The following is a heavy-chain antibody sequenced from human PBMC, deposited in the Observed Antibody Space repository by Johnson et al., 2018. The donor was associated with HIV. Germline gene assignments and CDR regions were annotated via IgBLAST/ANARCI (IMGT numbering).Heavy chain of an antibody. CDR2: IKQDGSEK. Sequence: VQLVESGGGLVQPGGSLRLSCIASGFTFNTYWMTWVRQAPGKGLEWVANIKQDGSEKYYVDSVKGRFTISRDNAKNSLYLQMNSLRAEDTAVYYCARGGGYSIAAPSDAFDIWGQGTMVTVSS. D-gene: IGHD6-6*01. J-gene: IGHJ3*02. V-gene: IGHV3-7*01. CDR3: ARGGGYSIAAPSDAFDI. CDR1: GFTFNTYW.